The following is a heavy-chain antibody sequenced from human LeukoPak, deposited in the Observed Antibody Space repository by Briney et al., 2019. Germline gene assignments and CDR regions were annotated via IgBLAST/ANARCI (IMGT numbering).Heavy chain of an antibody. CDR2: INSDGSST. D-gene: IGHD4-17*01. V-gene: IGHV3-74*01. Sequence: GGSLRLSCAASGFTFSSYGMHWVRQAPGKGLVWVSRINSDGSSTSYADSVKGRFTISRDNAKNTLYLQMNSLRAEDTAVYYCARIHDYGDYGFDYWGQGTLVAVSS. CDR1: GFTFSSYG. J-gene: IGHJ4*02. CDR3: ARIHDYGDYGFDY.